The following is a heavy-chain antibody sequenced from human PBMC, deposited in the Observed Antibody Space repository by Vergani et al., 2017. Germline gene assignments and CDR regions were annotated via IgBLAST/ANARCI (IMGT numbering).Heavy chain of an antibody. J-gene: IGHJ4*02. CDR1: GGTFSSYA. V-gene: IGHV1-69*13. D-gene: IGHD3-10*01. Sequence: QVQLVQSGAEVKKPGASVKVSCKASGGTFSSYAISWVRQAPGQGLEWMGRIIPIFGTANYAQKFQGRVTINADESTSTAYRELSSLRSEATAVYYCAREDYGSGSYYISWGQGTLVTVSS. CDR3: AREDYGSGSYYIS. CDR2: IIPIFGTA.